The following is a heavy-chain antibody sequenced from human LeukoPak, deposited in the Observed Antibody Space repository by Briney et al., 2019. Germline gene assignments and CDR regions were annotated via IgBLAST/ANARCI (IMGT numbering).Heavy chain of an antibody. Sequence: GASAKVSCKASGYTFTSYGISWVRQATGQGLEWMGWISAYNGNTNYAQKLQGRVTMTTDTSTSAAYMELRSLRSDDTAVYYCARTGYSTTTIPFDYWGQGTLVTVSS. CDR3: ARTGYSTTTIPFDY. CDR1: GYTFTSYG. CDR2: ISAYNGNT. V-gene: IGHV1-18*01. J-gene: IGHJ4*02. D-gene: IGHD5-12*01.